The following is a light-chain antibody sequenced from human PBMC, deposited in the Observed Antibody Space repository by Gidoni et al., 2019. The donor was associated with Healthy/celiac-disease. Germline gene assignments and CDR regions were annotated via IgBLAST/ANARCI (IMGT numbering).Light chain of an antibody. CDR2: DVS. J-gene: IGLJ1*01. Sequence: SALTQPASVSGSPGQSITIYCTGTSSDVGGSNYVSWYQQHPGKAPKLMIYDVSNRPSGGSNRFSGSKSGNTASLTISGLQAEDEADYYCSTYTSSSTYVVGTGTKVTVL. CDR3: STYTSSSTYV. V-gene: IGLV2-14*03. CDR1: SSDVGGSNY.